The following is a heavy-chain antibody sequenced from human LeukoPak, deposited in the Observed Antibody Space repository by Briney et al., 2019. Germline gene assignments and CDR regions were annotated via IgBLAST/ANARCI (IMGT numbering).Heavy chain of an antibody. CDR3: AKSPGQIQLDYFDY. CDR2: ISGSGVTT. Sequence: GGSLRLSCAASGFTFNNYAMSWVRQAPGMGLEWVSTISGSGVTTYYADSVRGRFTISRDNSKATLYLQLDSLRPEDMAIYYCAKSPGQIQLDYFDYWGQGTLVTVSS. D-gene: IGHD1-1*01. CDR1: GFTFNNYA. V-gene: IGHV3-23*01. J-gene: IGHJ4*02.